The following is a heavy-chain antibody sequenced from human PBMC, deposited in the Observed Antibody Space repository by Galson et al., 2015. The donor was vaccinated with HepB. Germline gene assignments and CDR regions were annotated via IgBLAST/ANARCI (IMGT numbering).Heavy chain of an antibody. D-gene: IGHD1-26*01. CDR2: ISAYNGNT. V-gene: IGHV1-18*01. CDR3: ARVRELLDYYYYYGMDV. Sequence: SVKVSCKASGYTFTSYGISWVRQAPGQGLEWMGWISAYNGNTNYAQKLQGRVTMTTDTSTSTAYMELRSLRSDDTAVYYCARVRELLDYYYYYGMDVWGQGTTVTVSS. CDR1: GYTFTSYG. J-gene: IGHJ6*02.